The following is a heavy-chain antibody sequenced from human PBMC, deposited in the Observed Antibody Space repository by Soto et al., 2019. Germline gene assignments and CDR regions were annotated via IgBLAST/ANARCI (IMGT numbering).Heavy chain of an antibody. CDR2: IYYTGGT. J-gene: IGHJ5*02. Sequence: QVQLQESGPGLVKPSETLSLTCTVFGASVRSGTYYWSWIRQAPGKGLEWVGHIYYTGGTNYNPSLNNRVTREVDKSKNHFYLQLTSVTAADTAVYYCARGAGFSYASTWFDIWGQGTLVTVSS. D-gene: IGHD5-18*01. CDR1: GASVRSGTYY. V-gene: IGHV4-61*03. CDR3: ARGAGFSYASTWFDI.